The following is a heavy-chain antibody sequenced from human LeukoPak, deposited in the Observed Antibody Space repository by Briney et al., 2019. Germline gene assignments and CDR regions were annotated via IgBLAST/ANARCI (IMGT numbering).Heavy chain of an antibody. CDR3: ARVGFLGYCSSTSCHIPFDY. D-gene: IGHD2-2*01. CDR1: GGSISSYY. J-gene: IGHJ4*02. CDR2: IYYSGST. V-gene: IGHV4-59*08. Sequence: SETLSLTCAVSGGSISSYYWSWIRQPPGKGLEWIGYIYYSGSTNYNPSLKSRVTISVDTAKNKFYLKLSSVTAADTAVYYCARVGFLGYCSSTSCHIPFDYWGQGTLVTVSS.